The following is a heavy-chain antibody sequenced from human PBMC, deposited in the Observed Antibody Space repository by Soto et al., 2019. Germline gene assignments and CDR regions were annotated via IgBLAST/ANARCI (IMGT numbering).Heavy chain of an antibody. Sequence: PGGSLRLSCAASGFTFSSYAMHWVRQAPGKGLEWVAVISYDGSNKYYADSVKGRFTISRDNSKNTLYLQMNSLRAEDTAVYYCARAPMVRGVIPYYFDYWGQGTLVTVSS. CDR2: ISYDGSNK. D-gene: IGHD3-10*01. J-gene: IGHJ4*02. CDR3: ARAPMVRGVIPYYFDY. CDR1: GFTFSSYA. V-gene: IGHV3-30-3*01.